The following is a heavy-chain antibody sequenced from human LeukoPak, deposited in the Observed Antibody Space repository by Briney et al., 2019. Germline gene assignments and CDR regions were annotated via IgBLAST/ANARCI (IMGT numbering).Heavy chain of an antibody. J-gene: IGHJ5*02. Sequence: GESLKISCQGSGSSFTSYWIGWVRQLPGKGLEWMGIIYPGDSDTRYSPSFQGQVTISADKSISTSYLQWTSLKASDTAMYYCARMYSLGKYNWFDPWGQGTLVTVSS. CDR2: IYPGDSDT. D-gene: IGHD2-15*01. CDR3: ARMYSLGKYNWFDP. CDR1: GSSFTSYW. V-gene: IGHV5-51*01.